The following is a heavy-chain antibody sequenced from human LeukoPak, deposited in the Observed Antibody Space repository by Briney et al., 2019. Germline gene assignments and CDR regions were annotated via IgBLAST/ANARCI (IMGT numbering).Heavy chain of an antibody. V-gene: IGHV3-74*01. CDR1: GFSLTTYW. D-gene: IGHD7-27*01. Sequence: PGGSLRLSCVVSGFSLTTYWMDWVSQAPGKGLVWVSGINSDGSWTGYADSVQGRFTISRDTGKNTVYLQMNSLRADDTAVYFCARGNWGPDFWGQGTLVTVSS. J-gene: IGHJ4*02. CDR2: INSDGSWT. CDR3: ARGNWGPDF.